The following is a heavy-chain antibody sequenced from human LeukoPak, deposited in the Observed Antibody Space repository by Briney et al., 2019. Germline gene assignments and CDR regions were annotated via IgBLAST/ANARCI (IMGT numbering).Heavy chain of an antibody. V-gene: IGHV3-23*01. Sequence: GGSLRLSCAASGFTFSSYGMSWVRQAPGKGLEWVSAISGSGGSTYYADSVKGRFTISRDNSKNTLYLQMNSLRAEDTAVYYCAKDSQDIVVVVAATEIYYFDYWGQGTLVTVSS. D-gene: IGHD2-15*01. CDR1: GFTFSSYG. J-gene: IGHJ4*02. CDR2: ISGSGGST. CDR3: AKDSQDIVVVVAATEIYYFDY.